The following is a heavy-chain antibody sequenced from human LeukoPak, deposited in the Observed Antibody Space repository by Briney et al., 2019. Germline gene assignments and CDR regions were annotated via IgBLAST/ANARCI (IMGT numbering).Heavy chain of an antibody. J-gene: IGHJ4*02. V-gene: IGHV4-39*07. D-gene: IGHD6-6*01. CDR1: GGSISSSRYY. CDR3: ARDPSSSSEVDY. CDR2: IYYSGST. Sequence: SETLSLTCTVSGGSISSSRYYWGWIRQPPGKGLEWIGSIYYSGSTYYNPSLKSRVTISLDTSKNQFSLKLSSVTAADTAVYYCARDPSSSSEVDYWGQGTLVTVSS.